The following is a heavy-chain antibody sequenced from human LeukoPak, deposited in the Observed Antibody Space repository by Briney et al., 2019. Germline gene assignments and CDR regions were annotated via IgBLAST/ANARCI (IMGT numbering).Heavy chain of an antibody. D-gene: IGHD6-13*01. Sequence: GGPLRLSCAASGLTFSGYIMNWVRQAPGKGLEGVSSISTSGTYIDYADSVKGRFIISRDNSKNSLFLQMNSLRAEDTAVYSCARGIAAAGHGMDVWGQGTTVTVSS. V-gene: IGHV3-21*01. CDR3: ARGIAAAGHGMDV. J-gene: IGHJ6*02. CDR1: GLTFSGYI. CDR2: ISTSGTYI.